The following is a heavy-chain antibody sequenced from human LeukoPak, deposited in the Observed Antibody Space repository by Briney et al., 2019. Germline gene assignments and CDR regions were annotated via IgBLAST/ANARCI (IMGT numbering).Heavy chain of an antibody. Sequence: SETLSLTCTVSGGSISSYYWSWIRQPPGKGLEWIGYIYYSGSTNYNPSLKSRVTISVDTSKNQFSLKLSSVTAADTAVYYCARRIAAARFDPWGQGTLVTVSS. CDR1: GGSISSYY. CDR2: IYYSGST. CDR3: ARRIAAARFDP. J-gene: IGHJ5*02. V-gene: IGHV4-59*12. D-gene: IGHD6-13*01.